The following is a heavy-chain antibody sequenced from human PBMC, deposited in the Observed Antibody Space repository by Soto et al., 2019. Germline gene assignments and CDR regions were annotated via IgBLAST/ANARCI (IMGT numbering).Heavy chain of an antibody. CDR3: ARMERGTRDFEY. D-gene: IGHD1-1*01. V-gene: IGHV4-4*08. Sequence: QVQLQESGPGLVKPSETLSLTCTVSGGSIRGYYWSWIRQPPGKGLEWIGDIYSNVGTNYNPSLRSRSTISVDASKKQISLNVNSVTAADTALYYCARMERGTRDFEYWGQGTLVTVSS. CDR2: IYSNVGT. CDR1: GGSIRGYY. J-gene: IGHJ4*02.